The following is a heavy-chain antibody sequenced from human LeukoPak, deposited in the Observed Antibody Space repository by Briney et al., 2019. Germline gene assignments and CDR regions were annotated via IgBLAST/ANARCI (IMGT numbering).Heavy chain of an antibody. CDR2: ICSGDTT. CDR1: GFTVSADY. D-gene: IGHD1-14*01. J-gene: IGHJ4*02. V-gene: IGHV3-53*01. Sequence: GGSLRLSRAASGFTVSADYMGWVRQAPGKGLEWVSVICSGDTTNYADSVKGRFTISRDNSKNTLYLQMNSLRVEDTAVYYCTRGPDEAKLSKWGQGTLVTVSS. CDR3: TRGPDEAKLSK.